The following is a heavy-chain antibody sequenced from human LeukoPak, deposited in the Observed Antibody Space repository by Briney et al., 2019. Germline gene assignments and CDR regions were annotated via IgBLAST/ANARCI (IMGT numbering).Heavy chain of an antibody. D-gene: IGHD3-10*01. V-gene: IGHV3-30*02. CDR3: ARPSHGSGSYSKGGNWFDP. CDR1: GFTFSNDG. J-gene: IGHJ5*02. CDR2: IRYDGTKK. Sequence: GGSLRLSCAASGFTFSNDGMHWVRQAPGKGLEWGAFIRYDGTKKYYADSVKGRFSVSRDNSKNTLYLQMNSLIAEDTAVYYCARPSHGSGSYSKGGNWFDPWGQGTLVTVSS.